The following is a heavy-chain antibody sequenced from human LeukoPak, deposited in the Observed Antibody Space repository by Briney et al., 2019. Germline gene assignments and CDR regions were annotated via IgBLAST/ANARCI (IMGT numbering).Heavy chain of an antibody. CDR3: ARGGVLEWLLYGDY. CDR1: GYTFTGYY. Sequence: ASVKVSCKASGYTFTGYYMHWVRQAPGQGLEWMGWINPNSGGTDYAQKFQGRVTMTRDTSISTAYMELSRLRSDDTAVYYCARGGVLEWLLYGDYWGQGTLVTVSS. J-gene: IGHJ4*02. D-gene: IGHD3-3*01. CDR2: INPNSGGT. V-gene: IGHV1-2*02.